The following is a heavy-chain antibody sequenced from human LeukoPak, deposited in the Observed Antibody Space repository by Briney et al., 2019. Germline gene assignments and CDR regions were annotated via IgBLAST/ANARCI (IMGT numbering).Heavy chain of an antibody. V-gene: IGHV3-48*02. Sequence: GRSLRLSCAASGFTFSSYSMNWVRQAPGKGLEWVSYISSRSSSIYYADSVKGRFTLSRDNAKNSLYLQMNSLRDEDTAVYYCARGDYGDRDLDYWGQGTLVTVSS. CDR2: ISSRSSSI. J-gene: IGHJ4*02. D-gene: IGHD4-17*01. CDR1: GFTFSSYS. CDR3: ARGDYGDRDLDY.